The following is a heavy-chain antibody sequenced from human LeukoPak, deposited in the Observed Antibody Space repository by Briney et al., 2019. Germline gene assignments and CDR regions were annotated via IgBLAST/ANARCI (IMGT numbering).Heavy chain of an antibody. CDR1: GFTFSSYA. Sequence: HPGGSLRLSCAASGFTFSSYAMSWVRQAPGKGLEWVSAISGSGGSTYYADSVKGRFTISRDNSKNTLYLQMNSLRAEDTAVYYCARGVSVVVTQSRKTDAFDIWGQGTMVTVSS. V-gene: IGHV3-23*01. J-gene: IGHJ3*02. D-gene: IGHD2-15*01. CDR3: ARGVSVVVTQSRKTDAFDI. CDR2: ISGSGGST.